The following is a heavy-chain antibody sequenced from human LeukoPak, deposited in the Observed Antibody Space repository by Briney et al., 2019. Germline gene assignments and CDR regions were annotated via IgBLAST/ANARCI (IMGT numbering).Heavy chain of an antibody. J-gene: IGHJ5*02. V-gene: IGHV1-69*13. CDR1: GGTFSSYA. Sequence: ASVKVSCKASGGTFSSYAISWVRQAPGQGLEWMGGIIPIFGTANYAQKFQGRVTITADESTSTAYMELSSLRSEDTAVYYCARAARIVVPAAILIWFDPWGQGTLVTVSS. CDR3: ARAARIVVPAAILIWFDP. D-gene: IGHD2-2*01. CDR2: IIPIFGTA.